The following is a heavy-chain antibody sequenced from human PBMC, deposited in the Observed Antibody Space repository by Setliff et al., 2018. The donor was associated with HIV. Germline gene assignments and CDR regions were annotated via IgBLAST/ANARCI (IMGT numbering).Heavy chain of an antibody. V-gene: IGHV4-39*07. D-gene: IGHD3-9*01. Sequence: SETLSLTCTVSGGSFTSRSYYWGWIRQPPGKGLEWIGSIFYSGITYYNPSLKSRVTISTDTSKNRFSLNLSSVTAADTAVYYCATRYFDSASFDYWGQGALVTVSS. J-gene: IGHJ4*02. CDR2: IFYSGIT. CDR3: ATRYFDSASFDY. CDR1: GGSFTSRSYY.